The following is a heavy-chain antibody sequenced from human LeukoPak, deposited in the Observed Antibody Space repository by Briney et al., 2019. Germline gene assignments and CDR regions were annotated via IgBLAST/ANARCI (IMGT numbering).Heavy chain of an antibody. J-gene: IGHJ4*02. V-gene: IGHV3-23*01. Sequence: GGSLRLSCAASGFTFSNYAMSWVRQAPGKGLEWVSAISGSGGSTYYADSVKGRFTISRDNSKNTLYLQMNSLRAEDTAVYYCAKGSPGNYDSSGYLHPPLDYWGQGTLVTVSS. CDR1: GFTFSNYA. CDR3: AKGSPGNYDSSGYLHPPLDY. CDR2: ISGSGGST. D-gene: IGHD3-22*01.